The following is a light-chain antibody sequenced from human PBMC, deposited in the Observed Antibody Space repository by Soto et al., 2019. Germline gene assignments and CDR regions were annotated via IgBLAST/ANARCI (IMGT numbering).Light chain of an antibody. CDR1: SSDVGGYNY. V-gene: IGLV2-14*01. Sequence: QSALTQPASVSGSPGQSITISCTGTSSDVGGYNYVSWYQQHPGKAPKLIIYDVTNRPSGLSYRFSASKSGSTASLTISGLQAEDEAEYYCSSYSCSTTHVLFGGGTKLTVL. CDR2: DVT. J-gene: IGLJ2*01. CDR3: SSYSCSTTHVL.